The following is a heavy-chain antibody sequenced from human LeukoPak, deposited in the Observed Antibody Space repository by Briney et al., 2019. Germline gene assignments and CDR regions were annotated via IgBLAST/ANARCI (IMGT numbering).Heavy chain of an antibody. CDR1: GFTFSSYW. D-gene: IGHD3-16*02. V-gene: IGHV3-7*03. J-gene: IGHJ3*02. CDR3: ASGPTTCYDYVWGSYRCGAFDI. Sequence: GGSLRLSCAASGFTFSSYWMSWVRQAPGKGLEWVANIKQDGSEKYYVDSVKGRFTISRDNAKNSLYLQMNSLRAEDTAVYYCASGPTTCYDYVWGSYRCGAFDIWGQGTMATVSS. CDR2: IKQDGSEK.